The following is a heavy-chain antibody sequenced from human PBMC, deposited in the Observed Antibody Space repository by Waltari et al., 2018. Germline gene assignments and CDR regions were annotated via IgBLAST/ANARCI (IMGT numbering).Heavy chain of an antibody. V-gene: IGHV3-21*02. CDR1: GFTFSSYS. CDR3: ASDNCSGGSCYSY. Sequence: VQLVESGGGVVQPGGSLRLSCAASGFTFSSYSMNWVRQAPGKGLEWVSSISSSSSYIYNADSVKGRVNISRDNDQHSMYLQMNSLRAEDTALYYCASDNCSGGSCYSYWGQGTLVTVSS. J-gene: IGHJ4*02. CDR2: ISSSSSYI. D-gene: IGHD2-15*01.